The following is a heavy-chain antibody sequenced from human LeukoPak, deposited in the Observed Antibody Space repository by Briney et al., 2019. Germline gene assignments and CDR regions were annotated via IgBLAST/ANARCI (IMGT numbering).Heavy chain of an antibody. CDR3: ARESNYYDSSGYVNYFDY. CDR1: GFTFADYG. J-gene: IGHJ4*02. Sequence: GGSLRLSCAASGFTFADYGMRWVRQAPGKGLEWVSGINWNGGSTGYADSVKGRFTISRDNAKNSLYLQMNSLRAEDTALYYCARESNYYDSSGYVNYFDYWGQGTLVTVSS. CDR2: INWNGGST. V-gene: IGHV3-20*04. D-gene: IGHD3-22*01.